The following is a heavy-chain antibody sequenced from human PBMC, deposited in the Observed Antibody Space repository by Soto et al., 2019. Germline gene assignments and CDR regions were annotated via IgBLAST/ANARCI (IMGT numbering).Heavy chain of an antibody. CDR3: ARLGGYYQSLDS. J-gene: IGHJ5*01. V-gene: IGHV4-59*08. CDR1: GGSIRSYY. D-gene: IGHD3-22*01. CDR2: IYYSGTT. Sequence: QVQLQESGPGLVKPSETLSLTCTVSGGSIRSYYWSWIRQPPGKGLEWIGYIYYSGTTNYNPSIKSRVTISVDSSKNQFSLNLTSVSAADTAVYYCARLGGYYQSLDSWGQGTLVTVSS.